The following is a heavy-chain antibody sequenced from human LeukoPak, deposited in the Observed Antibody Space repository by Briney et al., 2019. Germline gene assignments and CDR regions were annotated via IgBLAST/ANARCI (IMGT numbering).Heavy chain of an antibody. J-gene: IGHJ4*02. D-gene: IGHD3-16*02. CDR2: IYYSGST. CDR3: ARSLIKFGGVIDDY. V-gene: IGHV4-59*01. Sequence: SETLSLTCTVSGGSISSYYWSWIRQPPGKGLEWIGYIYYSGSTNYDPSLKSRVTISVDTSKNQFSLKLSSVTAADTAVYYCARSLIKFGGVIDDYWGQGTLVTVSS. CDR1: GGSISSYY.